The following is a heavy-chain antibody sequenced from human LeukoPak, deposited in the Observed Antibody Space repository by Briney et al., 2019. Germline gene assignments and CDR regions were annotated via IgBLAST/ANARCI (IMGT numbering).Heavy chain of an antibody. Sequence: GGSLRLSCAASGFTFSSYSMNWVRQAPGKGLEWVSSISSSSSYIYYADSVKGRFTISRDNAKNSLYLQMNSLRAEDTAVYYCARDQGCSSTSRYAPGMDVWGQGTTVTVSS. V-gene: IGHV3-21*01. CDR1: GFTFSSYS. CDR2: ISSSSSYI. J-gene: IGHJ6*02. D-gene: IGHD2-2*01. CDR3: ARDQGCSSTSRYAPGMDV.